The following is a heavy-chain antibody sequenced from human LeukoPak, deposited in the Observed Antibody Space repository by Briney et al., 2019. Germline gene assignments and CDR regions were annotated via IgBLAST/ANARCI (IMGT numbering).Heavy chain of an antibody. D-gene: IGHD6-19*01. CDR1: GYSFTGYF. CDR2: INPNNGGT. Sequence: ASVKVSCKASGYSFTGYFMHWVRQAPGQGLEWMGWINPNNGGTNFAQKFQYRITLTRDTSISTAYMQLRALTSDDTAMYYCARDAVAGTGGDYWGQGTLVTVSS. V-gene: IGHV1-2*02. CDR3: ARDAVAGTGGDY. J-gene: IGHJ4*02.